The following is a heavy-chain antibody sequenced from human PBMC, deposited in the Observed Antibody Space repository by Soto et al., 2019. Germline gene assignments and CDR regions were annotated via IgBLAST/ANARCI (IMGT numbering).Heavy chain of an antibody. CDR3: ARDLAAAGSFNAFDI. Sequence: SETLSLTCTVSGGSISSSSYYWGWIRQPPGKGLEWIGSIYYSGSTYYNPSLKSRVTISVDTSKNQFSLKLSSVTAEDTAVYYCARDLAAAGSFNAFDIWGQGTMVTVSS. CDR2: IYYSGST. D-gene: IGHD6-13*01. CDR1: GGSISSSSYY. J-gene: IGHJ3*02. V-gene: IGHV4-39*02.